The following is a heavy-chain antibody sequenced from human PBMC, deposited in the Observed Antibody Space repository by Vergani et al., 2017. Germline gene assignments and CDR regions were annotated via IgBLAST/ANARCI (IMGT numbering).Heavy chain of an antibody. CDR3: ARHNLYSDSQAGLDY. V-gene: IGHV4-38-2*01. D-gene: IGHD4-11*01. CDR2: VFYSGSA. CDR1: GYSITWGSY. Sequence: QVHLQESGPGLVKPSETLSLTCAVSGYSITWGSYWSWIRQPPGEGLEWIGCVFYSGSAHYNPSLERRVTISVDTSKNQFSPKLISVTAADTAVYYCARHNLYSDSQAGLDYWGLGTLVIVSS. J-gene: IGHJ4*02.